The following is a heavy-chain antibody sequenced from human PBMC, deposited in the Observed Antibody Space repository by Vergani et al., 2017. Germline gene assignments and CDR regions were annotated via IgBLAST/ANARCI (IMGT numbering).Heavy chain of an antibody. D-gene: IGHD4-17*01. CDR1: GFTFSSYG. CDR2: ISYDGSNK. CDR3: AKVITVTTDPFDY. J-gene: IGHJ4*02. V-gene: IGHV3-30*18. Sequence: QVQLVESGGGVVQPGRSLRLSCAASGFTFSSYGMHWVRQAPGKGLEWVAVISYDGSNKYYADSVKGRFTISRDNSKNTLYLQMNSLRAEDTAVYYCAKVITVTTDPFDYWGQGTLVTVSS.